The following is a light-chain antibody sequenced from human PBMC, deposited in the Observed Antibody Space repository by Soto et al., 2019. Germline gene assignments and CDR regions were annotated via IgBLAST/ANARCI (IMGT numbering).Light chain of an antibody. J-gene: IGKJ3*01. CDR3: EQYGSSLPIT. Sequence: EIVLTQAPGTLSLYQGERATLSCRASQTVNNNYLAWYQQRPGQAPRLLIYGASTRATGIPDRFSGSGSGTDFALIISRLEPEDFAVYYCEQYGSSLPITFGPGTKVDIK. CDR1: QTVNNNY. V-gene: IGKV3-20*01. CDR2: GAS.